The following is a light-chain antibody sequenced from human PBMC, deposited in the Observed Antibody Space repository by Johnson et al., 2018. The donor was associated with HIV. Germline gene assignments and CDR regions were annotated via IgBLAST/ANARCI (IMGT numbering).Light chain of an antibody. Sequence: QSVLTQPPSVSAAPGQKVTIYCSGSSSNIGNNYVSWYQQLPGTAPKLLIYENNKRPSGIPDRFSGSKSGTSATLDLTGLQTGDEADYYCGTWDSSLSAYVFGTGTKVTVL. CDR2: ENN. CDR3: GTWDSSLSAYV. J-gene: IGLJ1*01. CDR1: SSNIGNNY. V-gene: IGLV1-51*02.